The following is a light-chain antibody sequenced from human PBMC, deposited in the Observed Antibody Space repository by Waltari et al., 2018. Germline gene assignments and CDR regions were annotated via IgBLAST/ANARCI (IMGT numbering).Light chain of an antibody. CDR3: GADHGSGSNFVYV. J-gene: IGLJ1*01. Sequence: QPVLTQPPSASASLGASVTLTCPLSSGSSNYKVDWYQQRPGTGPRFVMRVGTGGIVGSKGDGIPDRFSVLGSGLNRYLTIKNIQEEDESDYHCGADHGSGSNFVYVFGNGTKVTVL. CDR2: VGTGGIVG. CDR1: SGSSNYK. V-gene: IGLV9-49*01.